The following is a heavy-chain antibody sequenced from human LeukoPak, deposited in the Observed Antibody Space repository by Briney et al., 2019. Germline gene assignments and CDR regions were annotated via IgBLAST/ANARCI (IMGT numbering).Heavy chain of an antibody. Sequence: ASVKVSCKASGYTFTNYDINWVRQAAGQGLEWMGWMNPNSGNTGYAQKFQGRVTMSKNTFISTAYMELSSLKSEDTAVYFCARGEMDFWSANYYVDYWGQGTLVTVSS. V-gene: IGHV1-8*01. D-gene: IGHD3-3*01. CDR2: MNPNSGNT. J-gene: IGHJ4*02. CDR3: ARGEMDFWSANYYVDY. CDR1: GYTFTNYD.